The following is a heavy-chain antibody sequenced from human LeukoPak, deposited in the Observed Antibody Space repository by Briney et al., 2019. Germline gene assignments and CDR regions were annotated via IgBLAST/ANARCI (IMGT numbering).Heavy chain of an antibody. CDR3: AREPVAGTCCWFDP. D-gene: IGHD6-19*01. CDR1: GYTFTSYY. CDR2: INPSGGST. Sequence: ASVKVSCKASGYTFTSYYMHGVRQAPGQGLEWMGIINPSGGSTSYAQKLQGRVTMTRDTSQSPVYMELSSLRSEDTAVYYCAREPVAGTCCWFDPWGQGTLVTVPS. J-gene: IGHJ5*02. V-gene: IGHV1-46*01.